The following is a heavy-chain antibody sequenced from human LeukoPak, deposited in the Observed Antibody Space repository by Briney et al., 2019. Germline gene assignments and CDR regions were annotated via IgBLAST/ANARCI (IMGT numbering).Heavy chain of an antibody. V-gene: IGHV4-4*09. J-gene: IGHJ6*03. CDR1: GGSIRTYY. Sequence: PSETLSLTCTVSGGSIRTYYWSWIRQSPVKGLEWIGYIFPSGSAFYNPSLESRVTISLDTSENQFSLTLSSVTAADTAVYYCARRNHYFYYMDVWGKGTTVTVSS. CDR2: IFPSGSA. CDR3: ARRNHYFYYMDV.